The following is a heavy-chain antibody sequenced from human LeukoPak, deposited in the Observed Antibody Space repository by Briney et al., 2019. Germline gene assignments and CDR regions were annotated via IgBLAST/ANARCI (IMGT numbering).Heavy chain of an antibody. D-gene: IGHD3-10*01. CDR1: GASINPFY. J-gene: IGHJ4*02. CDR3: ASEDYYGSGSCVY. V-gene: IGHV4-59*01. Sequence: SETLSLTCTVSGASINPFYWSWIRQSPGKGLERIGYIYYTGKTNYNPSLESRVTMSVDSSKKQFSLKLRSVTAADTAVYYCASEDYYGSGSCVYWGQGTLVTVSS. CDR2: IYYTGKT.